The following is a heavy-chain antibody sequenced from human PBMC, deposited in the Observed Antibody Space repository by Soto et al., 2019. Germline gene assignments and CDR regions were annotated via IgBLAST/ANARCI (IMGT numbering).Heavy chain of an antibody. V-gene: IGHV3-53*01. Sequence: EVLLVESGGGLIQPGGSLRLSCAAAGFNVSDNYMGWVRQAPGKGLEWVSSFFTGGSTDYADSVKGRFTISRDDSKNTVYLLTNSLRAEDTAVYFCVRERRGLGIGFDHWGQGTLVTVSS. CDR3: VRERRGLGIGFDH. D-gene: IGHD6-19*01. CDR2: FFTGGST. J-gene: IGHJ4*02. CDR1: GFNVSDNY.